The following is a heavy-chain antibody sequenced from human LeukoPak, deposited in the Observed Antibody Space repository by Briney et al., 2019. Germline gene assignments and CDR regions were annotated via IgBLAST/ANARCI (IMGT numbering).Heavy chain of an antibody. J-gene: IGHJ3*02. V-gene: IGHV3-21*01. CDR1: GFTFSSYS. CDR2: ISSSSNFI. Sequence: GGSLRLSCAASGFTFSSYSMNWVRQAPGKGLEWVSSISSSSNFIYYADSVKGRFNISRDNAKNSLFMQMTSLRAEDTAGYYCARGTVRGVIGGGAFDIWGQGTMVTVSS. D-gene: IGHD3-10*01. CDR3: ARGTVRGVIGGGAFDI.